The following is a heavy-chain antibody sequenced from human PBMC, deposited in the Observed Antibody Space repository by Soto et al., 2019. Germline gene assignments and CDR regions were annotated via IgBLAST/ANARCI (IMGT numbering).Heavy chain of an antibody. V-gene: IGHV3-23*01. CDR1: GFTFSSYA. Sequence: GGSLRLSCAASGFTFSSYAMSWVRQAPGKGLEWVSAISGSGGSTYYADSVKGRFTISRDNSKNTLYLQMNSLRAEDTAVYYCAKDRAAVAGIWDYYYGMDVWGQGTTVTVSS. D-gene: IGHD6-19*01. CDR3: AKDRAAVAGIWDYYYGMDV. CDR2: ISGSGGST. J-gene: IGHJ6*02.